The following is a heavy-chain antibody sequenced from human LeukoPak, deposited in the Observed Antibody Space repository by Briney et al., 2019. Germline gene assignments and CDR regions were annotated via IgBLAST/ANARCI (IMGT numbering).Heavy chain of an antibody. CDR1: GGSISSSSYY. D-gene: IGHD3-10*01. Sequence: SETLSLTCTVSGGSISSSSYYWGWIRQPPGKGLEWIGSIYYSGSTYYNPSLKSRVTISVDTSKNQFSLKLSSVTASDTAAYYCARQGWFGELLSPLDYWGQGTLVTVSS. J-gene: IGHJ4*02. V-gene: IGHV4-39*01. CDR2: IYYSGST. CDR3: ARQGWFGELLSPLDY.